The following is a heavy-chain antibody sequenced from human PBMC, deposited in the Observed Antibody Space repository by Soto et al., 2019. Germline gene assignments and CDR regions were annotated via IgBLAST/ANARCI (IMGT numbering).Heavy chain of an antibody. CDR3: ARARGNDWYSDY. CDR1: GFTFSSYS. V-gene: IGHV3-21*01. D-gene: IGHD2-21*02. CDR2: ISSSSSYI. J-gene: IGHJ4*02. Sequence: XGSLRLSCAASGFTFSSYSMNWVRQAPGKGLEWVSSISSSSSYIYYADSVKGRFTISRDNAKNSLILQMTSLRAEDTAVYHCARARGNDWYSDYWGQGTLVTVSS.